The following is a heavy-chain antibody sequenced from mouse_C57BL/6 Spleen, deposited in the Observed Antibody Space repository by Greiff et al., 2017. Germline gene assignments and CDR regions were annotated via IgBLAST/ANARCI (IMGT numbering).Heavy chain of an antibody. Sequence: QVQLKQSGPGLVAPSQSLSITCTVSGFSLTSYGVDWVRQSPGKGLEWLGVIWGVGSTNYNSALKSRLSISKDNSKSQVFLKMNSRQTDDTAMYYCGRHSNYGYAMDYWGQGTSVTVSS. CDR1: GFSLTSYG. V-gene: IGHV2-6*01. J-gene: IGHJ4*01. CDR2: IWGVGST. CDR3: GRHSNYGYAMDY. D-gene: IGHD2-5*01.